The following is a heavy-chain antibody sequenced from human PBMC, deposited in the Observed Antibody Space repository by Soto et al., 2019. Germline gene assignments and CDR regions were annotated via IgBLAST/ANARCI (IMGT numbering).Heavy chain of an antibody. Sequence: GESLKISCAASGFTVSSNYMSWVRQAPGKGLEWVSVIYSGGSTYYADSVKGRFTISRDNSKNTLYLQMNSLRAEDTAVYYCAREWRDTVTTLVPWFDPWGQGTLVTVSS. D-gene: IGHD4-4*01. CDR3: AREWRDTVTTLVPWFDP. J-gene: IGHJ5*02. CDR2: IYSGGST. CDR1: GFTVSSNY. V-gene: IGHV3-66*01.